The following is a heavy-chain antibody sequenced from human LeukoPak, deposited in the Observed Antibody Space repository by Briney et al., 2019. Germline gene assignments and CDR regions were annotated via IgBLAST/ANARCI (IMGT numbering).Heavy chain of an antibody. CDR3: ARDRYYYDSSGYYSLDY. J-gene: IGHJ4*02. D-gene: IGHD3-22*01. V-gene: IGHV4-4*07. CDR2: IHTSGGT. Sequence: PSETLSLTCTVSGGSISSYYWSWIRQPAGKGLEWIGRIHTSGGTNYNPSLKSRVAMSVDTSKNQFSLKLSSVTVADTAVYYCARDRYYYDSSGYYSLDYWGQGTLVTVSS. CDR1: GGSISSYY.